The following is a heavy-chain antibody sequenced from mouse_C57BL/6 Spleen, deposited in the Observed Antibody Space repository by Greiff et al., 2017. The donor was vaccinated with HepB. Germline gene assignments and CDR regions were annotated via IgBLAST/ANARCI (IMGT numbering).Heavy chain of an antibody. D-gene: IGHD2-3*01. CDR3: ATDGYYGYYYAMDY. CDR1: GYSITSGYY. J-gene: IGHJ4*01. Sequence: DVQLQESGPGLVKPSQSLSLTCSVTGYSITSGYYWNWIRQFPGNKLEWMGYISYDGSNNYNPSLKNRISITRDTSKNQFFLKLNSVTTEDTATYYCATDGYYGYYYAMDYWGQGTSVTVSS. V-gene: IGHV3-6*01. CDR2: ISYDGSN.